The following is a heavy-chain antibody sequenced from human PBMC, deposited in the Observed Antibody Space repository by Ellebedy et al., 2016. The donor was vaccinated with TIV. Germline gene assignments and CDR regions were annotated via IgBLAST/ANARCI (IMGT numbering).Heavy chain of an antibody. CDR2: IKGKIDGGTT. V-gene: IGHV3-15*07. CDR3: TTGGIAYGMDV. J-gene: IGHJ6*02. D-gene: IGHD6-13*01. Sequence: GESLKISXAASGFTFSNAWMNWVRQAPGKGLEWVGRIKGKIDGGTTDYAAPVKGRFTISRDDSKNTLYLQMNSLKTEDTAVYYCTTGGIAYGMDVWGQGTTVTVSS. CDR1: GFTFSNAW.